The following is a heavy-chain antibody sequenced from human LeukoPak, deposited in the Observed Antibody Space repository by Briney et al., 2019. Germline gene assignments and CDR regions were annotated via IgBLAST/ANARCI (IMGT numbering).Heavy chain of an antibody. V-gene: IGHV3-20*04. CDR1: GFTFDDYG. J-gene: IGHJ4*02. CDR2: VNWNGGST. D-gene: IGHD3-3*01. Sequence: PGGSLRLSCAASGFTFDDYGMSWVRQAPGKGLEWISGVNWNGGSTGYADSVKGRLTISRDNAKNSLYLQMNSLRAEDTAVYYCARSSHLRFLEWLYFDYWGQGTLVTVSS. CDR3: ARSSHLRFLEWLYFDY.